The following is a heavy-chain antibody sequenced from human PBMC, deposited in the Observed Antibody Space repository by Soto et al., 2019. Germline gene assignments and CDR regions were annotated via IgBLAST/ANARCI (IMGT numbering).Heavy chain of an antibody. D-gene: IGHD3-10*01. CDR3: ARDLDGSGSYYTDY. J-gene: IGHJ4*02. CDR1: GYTFISCG. V-gene: IGHV1-18*01. Sequence: ASVKFSCKTSGYTFISCGISWVRQAPGQGLEWMGWISPYKGNTNYAQKLQDRVTMTTDTSTSTAYMELRSLRSDDTAVYYCARDLDGSGSYYTDYWGQGTLVTVSS. CDR2: ISPYKGNT.